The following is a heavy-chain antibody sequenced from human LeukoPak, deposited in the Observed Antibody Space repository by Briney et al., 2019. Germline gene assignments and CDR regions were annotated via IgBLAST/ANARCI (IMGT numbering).Heavy chain of an antibody. D-gene: IGHD3-10*01. CDR3: AREGVHAYFDY. CDR1: GGSISSYY. Sequence: PSETLSLTCTVSGGSISSYYWSWIRQPPGKGLEWIGYIYYSGSTNYNPSLKSRVTISVDTSKNQFSLKLSSVTAADTAVYYCAREGVHAYFDYWGQGTLVTVSS. J-gene: IGHJ4*02. CDR2: IYYSGST. V-gene: IGHV4-59*01.